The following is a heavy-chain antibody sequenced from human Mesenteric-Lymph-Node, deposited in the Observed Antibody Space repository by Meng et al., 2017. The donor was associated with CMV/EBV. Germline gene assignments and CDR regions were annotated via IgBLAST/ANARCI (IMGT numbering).Heavy chain of an antibody. CDR3: ATTRYPVASLNYFDP. CDR1: GGSVSSGSYY. J-gene: IGHJ5*02. Sequence: SETLSLTCTVSGGSVSSGSYYWSWIRQPPGKGLEWIGYIYYSGSTNYNPSLKSRVTISVDTSKNQFSLKLSSVTAADTAVYFCATTRYPVASLNYFDPWGQGTLVTVSS. V-gene: IGHV4-61*01. D-gene: IGHD1-7*01. CDR2: IYYSGST.